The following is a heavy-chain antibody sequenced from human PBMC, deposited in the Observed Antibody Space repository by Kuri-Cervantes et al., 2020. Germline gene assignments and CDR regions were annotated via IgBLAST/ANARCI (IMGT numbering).Heavy chain of an antibody. CDR2: ISSSSSYI. D-gene: IGHD3-10*01. Sequence: SCKASGGTFSSYSMNWVRQAPGKGLEWVSSISSSSSYIYYADSVKGRFTISRDNAKNSLYLQMNSLRAEDTAVYYCARVASGSYVLGNYYMDVWGKGTTVTVSS. V-gene: IGHV3-21*01. CDR1: GGTFSSYS. CDR3: ARVASGSYVLGNYYMDV. J-gene: IGHJ6*03.